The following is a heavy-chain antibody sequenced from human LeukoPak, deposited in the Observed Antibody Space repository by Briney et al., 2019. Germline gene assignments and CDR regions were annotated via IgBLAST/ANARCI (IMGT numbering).Heavy chain of an antibody. V-gene: IGHV3-23*01. J-gene: IGHJ2*01. CDR3: ARRPATYYYDTTGANWYFDL. D-gene: IGHD3-22*01. CDR2: IYSGGST. Sequence: PGGSLRLSCAGSGFTFNNYAMSWVRQAPGKGLEWVSLIYSGGSTYYADSVKGRFTISRDNSKNTLYLQMNSLRAEDTAVYYCARRPATYYYDTTGANWYFDLWGRGTLVTVSS. CDR1: GFTFNNYA.